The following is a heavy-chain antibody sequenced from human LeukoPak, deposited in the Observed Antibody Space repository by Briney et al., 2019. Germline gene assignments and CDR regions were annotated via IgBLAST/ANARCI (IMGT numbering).Heavy chain of an antibody. J-gene: IGHJ4*02. CDR2: VSSKTDGGTT. CDR1: VFTSGNAW. CDR3: TTDITMTVVVINDY. V-gene: IGHV3-15*01. Sequence: SRGCLRLSSAASVFTSGNAWMGWVRHAPGKGLEWVGRVSSKTDGGTTDYAAPVKGRFTIQRDDSKHTLYLQMNSLKTEDTAVYYCTTDITMTVVVINDYWGQGTLVSVSS. D-gene: IGHD3-22*01.